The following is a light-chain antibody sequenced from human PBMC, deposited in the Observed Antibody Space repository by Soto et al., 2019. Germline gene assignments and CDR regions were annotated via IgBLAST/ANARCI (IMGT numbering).Light chain of an antibody. CDR1: QSVSYTSGGKNY. V-gene: IGKV4-1*01. J-gene: IGKJ2*01. CDR3: QQYYSNSYT. CDR2: WAS. Sequence: DIVMTQSPDSLAVSLGEMATINCKSSQSVSYTSGGKNYLAWYQQKPGQPPQLLISWASTRESGVPDRFSGSGSGTDFTLTISSLQAEDLAVYYCQQYYSNSYTFGQGTKLEIK.